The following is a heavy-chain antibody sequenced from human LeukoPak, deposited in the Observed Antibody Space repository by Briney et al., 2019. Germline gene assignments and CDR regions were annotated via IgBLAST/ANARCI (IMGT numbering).Heavy chain of an antibody. V-gene: IGHV3-74*01. J-gene: IGHJ4*02. CDR3: ARDVWGDRGIYFDC. CDR1: GSTLSSHW. CDR2: INRDGSST. D-gene: IGHD2-21*01. Sequence: GGSLRLSCAASGSTLSSHWMHWVRHAPGKGLVWVSRINRDGSSTNYPDSEEGGYTISRDNAKNTLYLQMKKLRAEDTAVYYCARDVWGDRGIYFDCWGQGTLVTVSS.